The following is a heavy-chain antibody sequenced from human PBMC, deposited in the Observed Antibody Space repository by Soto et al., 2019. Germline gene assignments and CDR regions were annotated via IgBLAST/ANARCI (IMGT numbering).Heavy chain of an antibody. CDR2: IYYSGST. D-gene: IGHD2-15*01. CDR3: ARDIVVVAATPQRDYYYYYMDV. V-gene: IGHV4-59*01. J-gene: IGHJ6*03. CDR1: GGSISSYY. Sequence: SETLSLTCSFSGGSISSYYWSLIRQPPGKGLEWIGYIYYSGSTNYNPSLKSRVTISVDTSKNQFSLKLSSVTAAGTAVYYCARDIVVVAATPQRDYYYYYMDVWGKGTTVTVSS.